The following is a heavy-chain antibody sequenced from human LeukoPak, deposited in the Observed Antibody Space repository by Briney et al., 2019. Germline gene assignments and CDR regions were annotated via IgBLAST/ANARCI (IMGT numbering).Heavy chain of an antibody. D-gene: IGHD2-2*01. CDR2: ISSSGSTI. CDR3: ARDPAVVPAAIS. J-gene: IGHJ5*02. CDR1: GFTFSDYY. V-gene: IGHV3-11*01. Sequence: TGGSLRLSCAASGFTFSDYYMSWIRQAPGKGLEWVSYISSSGSTIYYADSVKGRFTISRDNAKNSLYLQMNSLRAEDTAVYYCARDPAVVPAAISWGQGTLVTVSS.